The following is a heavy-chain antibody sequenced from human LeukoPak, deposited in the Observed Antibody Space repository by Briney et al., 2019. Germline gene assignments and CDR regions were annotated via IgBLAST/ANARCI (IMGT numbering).Heavy chain of an antibody. CDR3: ARDLRAVRGTFDY. CDR1: GFTFSSYA. D-gene: IGHD3-10*01. CDR2: ISYDGSNK. V-gene: IGHV3-30-3*01. Sequence: PGRSLRLSCAASGFTFSSYAMHWVRQAPGKGLEWVAVISYDGSNKYYADSVKGRFTISRDNSKNTLYLQMNSLRAEDTAVYYCARDLRAVRGTFDYWGQGTLVTVSS. J-gene: IGHJ4*02.